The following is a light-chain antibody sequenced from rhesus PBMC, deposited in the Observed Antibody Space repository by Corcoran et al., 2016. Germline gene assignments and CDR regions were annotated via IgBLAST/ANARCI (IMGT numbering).Light chain of an antibody. CDR1: NIGSRY. CDR3: QVLDRDTYI. J-gene: IGLJ1*01. Sequence: SYGVTQPPSVSAASGQTARITCGGGNIGSRYVHWYQQKPPQAPIQVIYADNKRPSGIPERFSGSNSWDTATLTISGVEAWDEAVYFCQVLDRDTYIFGVGTRLIVL. CDR2: ADN. V-gene: IGLV3-25*01.